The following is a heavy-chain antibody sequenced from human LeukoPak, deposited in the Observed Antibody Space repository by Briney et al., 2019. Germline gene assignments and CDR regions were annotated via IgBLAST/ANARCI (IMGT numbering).Heavy chain of an antibody. V-gene: IGHV3-11*04. CDR1: GFTFSDYY. CDR3: AKDRRGSYYDAFDI. Sequence: GGSLRLSCAASGFTFSDYYMSWIRQAPGKGLEWVSYISSSGSTIYYADSVKGRFTISRDNSKNTLYLQMNSLRAEDTAVYYCAKDRRGSYYDAFDIWGQGTMVTVSS. CDR2: ISSSGSTI. D-gene: IGHD1-26*01. J-gene: IGHJ3*02.